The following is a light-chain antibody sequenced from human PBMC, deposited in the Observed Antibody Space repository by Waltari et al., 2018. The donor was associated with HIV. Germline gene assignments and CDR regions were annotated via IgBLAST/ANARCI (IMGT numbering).Light chain of an antibody. CDR3: QQYDIWPPWT. CDR1: QSVRTY. Sequence: EIVMTQTPATVSVSPGDRATLSCRASQSVRTYLAGYQQKPGQGPRLLIYGASTRATGVPARFSATGSGTDFTLTISSLQPEDFAVYYCQQYDIWPPWTFGQGTKVEIK. CDR2: GAS. J-gene: IGKJ1*01. V-gene: IGKV3-15*01.